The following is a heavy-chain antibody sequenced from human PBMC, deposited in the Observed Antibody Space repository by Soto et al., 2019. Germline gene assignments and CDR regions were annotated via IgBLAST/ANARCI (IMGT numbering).Heavy chain of an antibody. Sequence: QVLLVQSGAEVKKPGSSVKVSCKASGGAFSRYAISWVRQAPGQGLEWVGGIFPMYGTPVYAQKLQGRVTLTADEATTTTYMGLSGLRYEDTAFYYCASDYEYQILEFAGLDIWGSGQMVTVSS. CDR1: GGAFSRYA. V-gene: IGHV1-69*01. CDR2: IFPMYGTP. CDR3: ASDYEYQILEFAGLDI. D-gene: IGHD5-12*01. J-gene: IGHJ3*02.